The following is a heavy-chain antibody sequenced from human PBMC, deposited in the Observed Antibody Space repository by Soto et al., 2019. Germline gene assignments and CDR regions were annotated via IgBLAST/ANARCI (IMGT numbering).Heavy chain of an antibody. CDR1: GGSFSDYY. CDR2: INHRGST. CDR3: AREVYYDSTRLDY. D-gene: IGHD3-22*01. J-gene: IGHJ4*02. Sequence: QVQLQQWGAGLLKPSETLSLTCVVYGGSFSDYYWSWIRQPPGKGLEWIGEINHRGSTNYNPSLKMRVTISVDTSKNQLSLKLSSVTAADTAVYYCAREVYYDSTRLDYWGQGTLVTVSS. V-gene: IGHV4-34*01.